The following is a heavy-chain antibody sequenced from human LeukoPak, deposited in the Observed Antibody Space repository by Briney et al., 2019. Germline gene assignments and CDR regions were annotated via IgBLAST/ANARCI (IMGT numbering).Heavy chain of an antibody. D-gene: IGHD2-15*01. CDR2: ISGYTGNT. V-gene: IGHV1-18*01. CDR3: ARDGCGRTCSSNIYYFDY. Sequence: GASVKVSCKASGYTFISYGISWVRLAPGQGLEWMGWISGYTGNTNYAQTLQGRVTMTTDTSTNTAYMELRSLRSDDTAVYYRARDGCGRTCSSNIYYFDYWGQGTLVTVSS. CDR1: GYTFISYG. J-gene: IGHJ4*02.